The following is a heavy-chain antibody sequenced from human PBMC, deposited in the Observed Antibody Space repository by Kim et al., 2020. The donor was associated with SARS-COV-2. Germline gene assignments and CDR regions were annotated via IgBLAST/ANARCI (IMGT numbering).Heavy chain of an antibody. J-gene: IGHJ2*01. D-gene: IGHD5-12*01. CDR1: GYTFTSYA. V-gene: IGHV1-3*01. CDR3: AXXXEXXXTIXXXYW. CDR2: IXXGNGXX. Sequence: ASVKVSCKASGYTFTSYAMHWVRQAPGQRLEXXGWIXXGNGXXKYSQKFQGRVTXXXDTXXSTXXXELXXXRSXXTAVXXCAXXXEXXXTIXXXYW.